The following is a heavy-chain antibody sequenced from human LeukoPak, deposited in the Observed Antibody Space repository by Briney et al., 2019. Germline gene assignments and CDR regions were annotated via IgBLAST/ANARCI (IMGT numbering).Heavy chain of an antibody. D-gene: IGHD5-18*01. J-gene: IGHJ6*02. Sequence: SETLSLTCAVYGGSFSGYYWSWIRQPPGRGLEWIGEINHSGSTNYNPSLKSRVTISVDTSKNQFSLSLSSVTAADTAVYYCASPLSVAMDPRGMDVWGQGTTVTVSS. V-gene: IGHV4-34*01. CDR2: INHSGST. CDR3: ASPLSVAMDPRGMDV. CDR1: GGSFSGYY.